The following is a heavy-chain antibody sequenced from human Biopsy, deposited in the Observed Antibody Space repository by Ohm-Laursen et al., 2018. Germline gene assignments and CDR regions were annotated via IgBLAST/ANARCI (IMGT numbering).Heavy chain of an antibody. CDR2: INVPSSHI. Sequence: SLRLSCAASGFTLGHYSVSWVRQDPGKGLEWVSYINVPSSHIYYGASVRGRFTISRDNAENSVVLQMNSLRAEDTAVYYCVRSFSSSGYFRCDAFDVWGQGTMVTVSS. D-gene: IGHD3-22*01. CDR1: GFTLGHYS. CDR3: VRSFSSSGYFRCDAFDV. V-gene: IGHV3-48*01. J-gene: IGHJ3*01.